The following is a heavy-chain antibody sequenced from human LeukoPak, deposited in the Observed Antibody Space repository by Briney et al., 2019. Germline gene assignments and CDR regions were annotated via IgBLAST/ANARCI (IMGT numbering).Heavy chain of an antibody. CDR1: GGTFSSDT. J-gene: IGHJ4*02. CDR3: VRDPMTTNYFDY. V-gene: IGHV1-69*05. D-gene: IGHD4-17*01. CDR2: IIPIFGTA. Sequence: SVKVSCKASGGTFSSDTNNWVRQAPGQRLEWMGRIIPIFGTANYAQKFQGRVTITTDESTSTAYMELSSLRSEDTAVYYCVRDPMTTNYFDYWGQGTLVTVSS.